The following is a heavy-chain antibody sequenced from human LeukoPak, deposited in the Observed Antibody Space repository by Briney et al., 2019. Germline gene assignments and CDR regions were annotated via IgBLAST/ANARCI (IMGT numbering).Heavy chain of an antibody. J-gene: IGHJ6*03. Sequence: SETLSLTCAVYGGSFSGYYWSWIHRPPGKGLEWIGEINHSGSTNYNPSLKSRVTISVDTSKNQFSLKLSSVSAADTAVYYCARKGGYYYGSGSYSRYYYMDVWGKGTTVTVSS. CDR3: ARKGGYYYGSGSYSRYYYMDV. D-gene: IGHD3-10*01. CDR1: GGSFSGYY. CDR2: INHSGST. V-gene: IGHV4-34*01.